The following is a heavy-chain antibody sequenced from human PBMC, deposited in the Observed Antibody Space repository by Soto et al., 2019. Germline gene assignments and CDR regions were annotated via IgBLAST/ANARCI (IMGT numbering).Heavy chain of an antibody. D-gene: IGHD3-22*01. J-gene: IGHJ6*02. CDR3: ARPYEGGYSSNHHYYYALDV. CDR2: IVPIFGTR. CDR1: GGTFSRHS. Sequence: SVKVSCKISGGTFSRHSISWVRQAPGQGLEWMGGIVPIFGTRNYAQKFQDRVTITTDESATTAHMELSNLRSEDTAVYYCARPYEGGYSSNHHYYYALDVWGQGTAVTVSS. V-gene: IGHV1-69*05.